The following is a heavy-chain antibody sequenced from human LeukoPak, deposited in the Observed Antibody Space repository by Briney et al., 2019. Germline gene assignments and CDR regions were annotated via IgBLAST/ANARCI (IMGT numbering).Heavy chain of an antibody. D-gene: IGHD6-19*01. V-gene: IGHV1-69*13. CDR2: IIPIFGTA. J-gene: IGHJ6*03. CDR3: ARSYLKGLGWYYYMDV. Sequence: ASVKVSCKASGYTFTSHDINWVRQATGQGLEWMGGIIPIFGTANYAQKFQGRVTITADESTSTAYMELSSLRSEDTAVYYCARSYLKGLGWYYYMDVWGKGTTVTISS. CDR1: GYTFTSHD.